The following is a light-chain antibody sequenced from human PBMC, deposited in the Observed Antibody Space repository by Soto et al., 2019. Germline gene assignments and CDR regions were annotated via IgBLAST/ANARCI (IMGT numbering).Light chain of an antibody. Sequence: QSALTQPASVSGSPGQSITLSCTGTSSDVGGYNYDSWYQQHPGKAPKLMIYDVSNRASGVSNRFSGSKSGNTASLAISGLQAEDEADYYCSSYTSSSTSRVFGGGTKLTLL. CDR3: SSYTSSSTSRV. J-gene: IGLJ2*01. CDR2: DVS. CDR1: SSDVGGYNY. V-gene: IGLV2-14*01.